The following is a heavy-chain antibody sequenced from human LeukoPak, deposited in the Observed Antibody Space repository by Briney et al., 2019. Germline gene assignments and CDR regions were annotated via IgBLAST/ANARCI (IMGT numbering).Heavy chain of an antibody. D-gene: IGHD6-13*01. J-gene: IGHJ3*02. CDR3: ARDLLGSSSWGGAFDI. CDR2: ISSSGSTI. CDR1: GFTFSSYE. V-gene: IGHV3-48*03. Sequence: GGSLRLSCAASGFTFSSYEMNWVRQAPGKGLEWVSYISSSGSTIYYADSVKGRFTISRDNAKNSLYLQMNSLRAEDTAVYYCARDLLGSSSWGGAFDIWGQGTMVTVSS.